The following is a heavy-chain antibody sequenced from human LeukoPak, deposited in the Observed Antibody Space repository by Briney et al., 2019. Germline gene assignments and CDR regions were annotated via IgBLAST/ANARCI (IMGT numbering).Heavy chain of an antibody. CDR1: GVSISPFY. D-gene: IGHD2-8*01. V-gene: IGHV4-59*01. J-gene: IGHJ4*02. CDR2: IHYSGST. CDR3: ARVASSVMDY. Sequence: SETLSLTCTVSGVSISPFYGSWIRQPPGEGLEWIGYIHYSGSTNYNPSLTSRVTISLDTSKNQFSLKMNSVTTADTAVYYCARVASSVMDYWGQGILVTVSS.